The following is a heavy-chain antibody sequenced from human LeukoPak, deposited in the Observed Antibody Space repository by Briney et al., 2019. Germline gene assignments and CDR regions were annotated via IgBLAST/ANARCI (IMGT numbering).Heavy chain of an antibody. Sequence: GGSLRLSCAASGFTFSSYAMSWVRQAPGKGLEWVSAISGSGGSTYYADSVKGRFTISRDNSKNTLYLQMNSLRAEGTAVYYCAKDPGRRPPRHYFDYWGQGTLVTVSS. CDR2: ISGSGGST. V-gene: IGHV3-23*01. CDR3: AKDPGRRPPRHYFDY. D-gene: IGHD6-25*01. J-gene: IGHJ4*02. CDR1: GFTFSSYA.